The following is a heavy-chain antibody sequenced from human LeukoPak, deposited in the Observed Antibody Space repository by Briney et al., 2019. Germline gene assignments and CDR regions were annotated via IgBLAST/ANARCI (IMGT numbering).Heavy chain of an antibody. D-gene: IGHD1-1*01. J-gene: IGHJ6*02. Sequence: ASVKVSCKASGYTFTSYDINWVRQATGQGLEWMGWMNPNSGNTGYAQKFQGRVTMTRNTSISTAYMELSSLRSEDTAVYYCARARVARLYYYYGMDVWGQGTTVTVSS. CDR3: ARARVARLYYYYGMDV. V-gene: IGHV1-8*01. CDR2: MNPNSGNT. CDR1: GYTFTSYD.